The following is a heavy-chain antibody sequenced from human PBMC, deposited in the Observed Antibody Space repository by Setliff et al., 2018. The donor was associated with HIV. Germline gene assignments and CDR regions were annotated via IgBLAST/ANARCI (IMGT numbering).Heavy chain of an antibody. CDR1: GFTFSTYW. CDR2: IRQDGGEA. J-gene: IGHJ4*02. V-gene: IGHV3-7*03. D-gene: IGHD2-15*01. Sequence: GGSLRLSCAASGFTFSTYWMSWVRQAPGKGPEWVANIRQDGGEAYYVDSVSGRFTISRDNAKNSLDLEMRYLRGDDTAIYYCTRCVAGPYCRNSFEYWGRGALVTVSS. CDR3: TRCVAGPYCRNSFEY.